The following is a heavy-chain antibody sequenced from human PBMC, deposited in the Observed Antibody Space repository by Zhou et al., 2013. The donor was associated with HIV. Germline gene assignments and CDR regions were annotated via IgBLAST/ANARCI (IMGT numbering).Heavy chain of an antibody. Sequence: QVQLLQSEAEVKPPGASVKVSCKVFGYTLADLAIHWVRLPPGQGLEWMGGFDPEDVMTFYAQKFEGRVTLTQDASSDTAYMSMTSLTSDDTAVYYCATIAPLDGGGTVGHRLRVGGGDYVGGRGTPVT. CDR2: FDPEDVMT. D-gene: IGHD4-17*01. J-gene: IGHJ4*02. V-gene: IGHV1-24*01. CDR3: ATIAPLDGGGTVGHRLRVGGGDYV. CDR1: GYTLADLA.